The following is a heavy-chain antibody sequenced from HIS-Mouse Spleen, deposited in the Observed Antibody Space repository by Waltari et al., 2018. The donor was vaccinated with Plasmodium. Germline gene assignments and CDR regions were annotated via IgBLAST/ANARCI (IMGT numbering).Heavy chain of an antibody. Sequence: QVTLRESGPALVKPTQTLTLTCTFSGFSLSTSGMCVSWIRQPPGKALEWLARIDWDDDKYYSTYLKTRRTISKETSKNQGVLTMTNMDPVDTATYYCARHKKRGQLVRGYFDYWGQGTLVTVSS. CDR3: ARHKKRGQLVRGYFDY. D-gene: IGHD6-6*01. V-gene: IGHV2-70*15. CDR1: GFSLSTSGMC. J-gene: IGHJ4*02. CDR2: IDWDDDK.